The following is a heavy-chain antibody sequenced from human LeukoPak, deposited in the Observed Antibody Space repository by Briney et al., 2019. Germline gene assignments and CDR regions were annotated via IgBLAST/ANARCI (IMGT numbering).Heavy chain of an antibody. CDR2: IIPIFGTP. D-gene: IGHD3-10*01. CDR3: AIGYGSGSYFLVTDAFDI. Sequence: SVKVSCKASGYTFTSYDINWVRQATGQGLEWMGGIIPIFGTPNYAQKFQGRVTITADESTNTAYMDLSSLRSEDTALYYCAIGYGSGSYFLVTDAFDIWGQGTMVTVSS. CDR1: GYTFTSYD. J-gene: IGHJ3*02. V-gene: IGHV1-69*13.